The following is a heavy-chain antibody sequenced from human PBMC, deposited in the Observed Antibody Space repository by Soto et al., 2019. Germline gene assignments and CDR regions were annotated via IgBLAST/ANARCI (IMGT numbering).Heavy chain of an antibody. D-gene: IGHD5-18*01. Sequence: PGGSLRLSCAASGFTFSSYAMSWVRQAPGKGLEWVSAISGSGGSTYYADSVKGRFTISRDNSKNTLYLQMNSLRAVDTAVYYCAKSNLIQLWLRGYYYGMDVWGQGTTVTVSS. J-gene: IGHJ6*02. CDR1: GFTFSSYA. CDR3: AKSNLIQLWLRGYYYGMDV. CDR2: ISGSGGST. V-gene: IGHV3-23*01.